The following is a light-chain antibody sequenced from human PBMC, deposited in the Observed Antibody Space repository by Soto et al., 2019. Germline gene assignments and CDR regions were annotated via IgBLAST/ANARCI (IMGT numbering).Light chain of an antibody. V-gene: IGLV2-11*01. J-gene: IGLJ1*01. CDR2: AVT. Sequence: QSVLTQPRSVSGSPGQSVTISCTGTSSDVGGYNYVSWYQQYPGKAPKVMIYAVTKRPSGVPDRISGPKSGNTASLTISGLQAEDEAEYYCGSYAGSCAREVFGTGTKVTVL. CDR1: SSDVGGYNY. CDR3: GSYAGSCAREV.